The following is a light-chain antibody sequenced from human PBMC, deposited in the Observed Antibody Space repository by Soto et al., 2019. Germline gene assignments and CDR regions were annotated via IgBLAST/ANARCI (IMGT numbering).Light chain of an antibody. CDR2: LGS. CDR3: MPALQSPRTT. CDR1: QSLLHRNGYNY. V-gene: IGKV2-28*01. Sequence: VMPHAPLSLPVTPAQPASISCRSSQSLLHRNGYNYLDWYLQKPGQSPKLLIYLGSNRASGVPDRFSRGGSGTDFTLKISRVEAEDVGVYCGMPALQSPRTTFGLGTRLAIK. J-gene: IGKJ5*01.